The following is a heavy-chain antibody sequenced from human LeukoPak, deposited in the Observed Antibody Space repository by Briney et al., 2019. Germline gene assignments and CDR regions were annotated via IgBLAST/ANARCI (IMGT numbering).Heavy chain of an antibody. CDR2: IDYSGST. Sequence: PSETLSLTCTVSGGSISSYYWSWIRQPPGKGLEWIGYIDYSGSTKYNPSLKSRVTISVDTSKNQFSLKLNSVTAADTAVYFCARSLGYCSSTSCKHPAYYYYYDVWGKGTTVTVSS. V-gene: IGHV4-59*01. CDR1: GGSISSYY. D-gene: IGHD2-2*01. CDR3: ARSLGYCSSTSCKHPAYYYYYDV. J-gene: IGHJ6*03.